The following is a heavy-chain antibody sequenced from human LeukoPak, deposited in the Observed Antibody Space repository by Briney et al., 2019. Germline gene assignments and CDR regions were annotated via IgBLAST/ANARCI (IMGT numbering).Heavy chain of an antibody. J-gene: IGHJ6*02. CDR3: AKADYGGNSDYYGMDV. CDR2: ISWNSGSI. CDR1: GFTFDDYA. Sequence: GGSLRLSCAASGFTFDDYAMHWVRQAPGKGLEWVSGISWNSGSIGYADSVKGRFTISRDNAKNSLYLQMNSLRAEDTALYYCAKADYGGNSDYYGMDVWGQGTTVTVSS. D-gene: IGHD4-23*01. V-gene: IGHV3-9*01.